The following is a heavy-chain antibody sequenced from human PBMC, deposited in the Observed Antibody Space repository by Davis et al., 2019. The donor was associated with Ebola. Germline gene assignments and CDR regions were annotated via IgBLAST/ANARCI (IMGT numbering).Heavy chain of an antibody. CDR2: FDPEDGET. V-gene: IGHV1-24*01. CDR3: ATVPNCSGGSCYLNYFDY. D-gene: IGHD2-15*01. J-gene: IGHJ4*02. CDR1: GYTLTELS. Sequence: ASVKVSCKVSGYTLTELSMHWVRQAPGKGLEWMGGFDPEDGETIYAQKFQGRVTMTEDTSTDTAYMELSSLRSEDTAVYYCATVPNCSGGSCYLNYFDYWGQGTLVTVSS.